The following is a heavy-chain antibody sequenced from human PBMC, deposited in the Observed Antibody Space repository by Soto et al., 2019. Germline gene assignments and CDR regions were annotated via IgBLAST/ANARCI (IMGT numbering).Heavy chain of an antibody. CDR3: ARHNKGRTPVHY. D-gene: IGHD1-1*01. CDR2: IYYSGST. Sequence: SETLSLPCRVAEGDSVSLGDCWGRNRQPPGKGLEWIGSIYYSGSTYYNPSLKSRVTISVDTSKNQFSLKLSSVTAADSAVYHCARHNKGRTPVHYWGQGTLVTVS. J-gene: IGHJ4*02. V-gene: IGHV4-39*01. CDR1: EGDSVSLGDC.